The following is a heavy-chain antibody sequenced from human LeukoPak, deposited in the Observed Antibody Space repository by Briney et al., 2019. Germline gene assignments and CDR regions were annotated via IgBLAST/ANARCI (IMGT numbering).Heavy chain of an antibody. Sequence: PETLSLTCTVSGGSISSYYWSWIRQPAGKGLEWIGRIYTSGSTNYNPSLKSRVTMSVDTSKNQFSLKPSSATAADTAVYYCARDRYCSGGSCYVDYWGQGTLVTVSS. CDR3: ARDRYCSGGSCYVDY. CDR2: IYTSGST. CDR1: GGSISSYY. V-gene: IGHV4-4*07. D-gene: IGHD2-15*01. J-gene: IGHJ4*02.